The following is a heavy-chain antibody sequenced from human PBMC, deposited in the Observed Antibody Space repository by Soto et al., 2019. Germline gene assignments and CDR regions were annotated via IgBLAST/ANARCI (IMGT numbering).Heavy chain of an antibody. Sequence: QVQLEQSGAEVKKPGASVKVSCKASGYTFTGYYMHWVRQAPGQGPEWMGWITPKSGATNYAQKFQARVTMTRDTSINTVYMELSRLRSDDTAVYYCARRMVKTHDWYFDLWGRGTLVTVSS. CDR2: ITPKSGAT. CDR1: GYTFTGYY. J-gene: IGHJ2*01. V-gene: IGHV1-2*02. CDR3: ARRMVKTHDWYFDL. D-gene: IGHD2-8*01.